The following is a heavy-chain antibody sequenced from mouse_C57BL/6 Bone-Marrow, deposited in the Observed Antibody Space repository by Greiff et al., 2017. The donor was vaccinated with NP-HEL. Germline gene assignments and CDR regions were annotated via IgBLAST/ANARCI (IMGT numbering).Heavy chain of an antibody. CDR3: ARQGVYDRSAWFAY. J-gene: IGHJ3*01. D-gene: IGHD1-1*01. CDR2: IHPTSGST. Sequence: QVQLQQPGAELVKPGASVKLSCKASGYTFTSYWMHWVKQRPGQGLEWIGMIHPTSGSTNYNEKFKSKATLTVDKSSSTAYMQLSSLTSEDSAVYYCARQGVYDRSAWFAYWGQGTLVTVSA. CDR1: GYTFTSYW. V-gene: IGHV1-64*01.